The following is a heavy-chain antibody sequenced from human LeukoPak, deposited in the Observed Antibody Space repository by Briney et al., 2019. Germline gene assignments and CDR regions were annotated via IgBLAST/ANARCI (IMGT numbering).Heavy chain of an antibody. J-gene: IGHJ6*03. CDR3: ARSGPRYYYYYMDV. CDR1: GFTFSSYW. CDR2: IKQDGSEK. V-gene: IGHV3-7*01. D-gene: IGHD3-10*01. Sequence: PGGSLRLSCAASGFTFSSYWMSWVRQAPGKGLEWVANIKQDGSEKYYVDSVKGRFTISKDNAKNSLYLQMNSLKAEDTAVYYCARSGPRYYYYYMDVWGKGTTVTVSS.